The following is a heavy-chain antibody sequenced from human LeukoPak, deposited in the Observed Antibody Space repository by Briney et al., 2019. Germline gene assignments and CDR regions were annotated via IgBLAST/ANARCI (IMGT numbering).Heavy chain of an antibody. CDR2: ITSISSYI. CDR1: GSTCSSYN. V-gene: IGHV3-21*01. J-gene: IGHJ6*03. Sequence: GGSLRPSCAASGSTCSSYNTNCVRQAPGKVLEWVSSITSISSYIYYADSVKGPFTTSRDNGKDSLYLQINSLRAEDAAVYYCARDPYSGGDGDYYYYYIDVWGKGTTVTISS. D-gene: IGHD1-26*01. CDR3: ARDPYSGGDGDYYYYYIDV.